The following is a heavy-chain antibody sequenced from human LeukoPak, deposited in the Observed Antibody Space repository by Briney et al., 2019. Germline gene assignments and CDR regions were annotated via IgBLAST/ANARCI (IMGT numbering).Heavy chain of an antibody. Sequence: PSQTLSLTCTVSGGSVSSGVYHWSWIRQPPGKGLEWIGYIYYSGTTYYNPSLKSRLTISVDTSKNQFSLNLSSVTAADTAVYYCARFVIIGATSGWFAPWGQGTLVTVSS. CDR1: GGSVSSGVYH. D-gene: IGHD3-10*01. J-gene: IGHJ5*02. CDR3: ARFVIIGATSGWFAP. V-gene: IGHV4-30-4*08. CDR2: IYYSGTT.